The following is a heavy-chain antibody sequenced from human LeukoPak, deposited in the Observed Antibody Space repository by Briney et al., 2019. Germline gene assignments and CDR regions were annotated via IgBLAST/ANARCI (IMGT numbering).Heavy chain of an antibody. Sequence: GGSLRLSCTVSGFTFSSYAMTWVRQAPGKGLEWVSGISGSGDGTYYADSVKGRFTISRDNAKNSLYLQMNSLRAEDTAVYYCARGVGLWYYYMDVWGKGTTVTISS. CDR2: ISGSGDGT. CDR1: GFTFSSYA. V-gene: IGHV3-23*01. CDR3: ARGVGLWYYYMDV. J-gene: IGHJ6*03. D-gene: IGHD3-16*01.